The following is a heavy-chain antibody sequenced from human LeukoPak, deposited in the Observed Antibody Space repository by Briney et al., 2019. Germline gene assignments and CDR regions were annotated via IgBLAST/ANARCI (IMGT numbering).Heavy chain of an antibody. Sequence: GGSLRLSCAASGFTFSDYSMSWVRQAPGKGLECVANIKEDGREKYYVDSVKGRFTISRDNAKNSLYLQMSSLRAEDTAVYYCARGGRPDYWGQGTLVTASS. V-gene: IGHV3-7*01. CDR2: IKEDGREK. CDR1: GFTFSDYS. J-gene: IGHJ4*02. D-gene: IGHD3-10*01. CDR3: ARGGRPDY.